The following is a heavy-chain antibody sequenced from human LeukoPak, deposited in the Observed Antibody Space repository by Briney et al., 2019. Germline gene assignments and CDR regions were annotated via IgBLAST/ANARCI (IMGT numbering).Heavy chain of an antibody. J-gene: IGHJ4*02. D-gene: IGHD5-18*01. CDR3: ARRAEYSYGPFYY. V-gene: IGHV4-59*08. CDR2: ISYSGST. Sequence: PSETLSLTCRASGGSISGYYWSWVRQPPGKGLEWIGYISYSGSTNYNPSPKSRVTISVDTANNPFSLKLSSVTAADTAVYYCARRAEYSYGPFYYWGQGTLVTVSS. CDR1: GGSISGYY.